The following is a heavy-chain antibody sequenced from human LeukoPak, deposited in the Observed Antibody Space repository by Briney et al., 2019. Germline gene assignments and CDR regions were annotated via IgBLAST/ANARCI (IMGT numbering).Heavy chain of an antibody. CDR3: ARDFFREHVGTGGYDAFDI. Sequence: GASVKVSCKASGYTFTGYYMHWVRQAPGQGLEWMGWINPNSGGTNYAQKFQGRVTMTRDTSISTAYMELSRLRSDDTAVYYCARDFFREHVGTGGYDAFDIWGQGTMVTVSS. V-gene: IGHV1-2*02. D-gene: IGHD6-25*01. CDR2: INPNSGGT. J-gene: IGHJ3*02. CDR1: GYTFTGYY.